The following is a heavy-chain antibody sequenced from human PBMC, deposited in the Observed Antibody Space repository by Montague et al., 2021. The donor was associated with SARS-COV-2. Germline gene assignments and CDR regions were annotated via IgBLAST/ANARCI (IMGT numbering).Heavy chain of an antibody. Sequence: SETLSLTCDFSDGSVSAYFWSWVPQLPGKGLEWIGQVDRSGTAHYSPSLQSRLTLSVDTSNNQVSLNLTSVTATDTATYYCARGRDSGTYFGTKYYFQYGLDVWGQGTTVTVSS. CDR1: DGSVSAYF. J-gene: IGHJ6*02. D-gene: IGHD3-10*01. CDR2: VDRSGTA. CDR3: ARGRDSGTYFGTKYYFQYGLDV. V-gene: IGHV4-34*01.